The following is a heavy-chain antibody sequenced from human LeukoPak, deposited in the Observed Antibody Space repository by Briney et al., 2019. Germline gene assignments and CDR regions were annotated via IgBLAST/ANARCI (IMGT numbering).Heavy chain of an antibody. D-gene: IGHD3-10*01. CDR1: GGSISSSTSY. CDR2: IYYSGRT. Sequence: SETLSLTCTVSGGSISSSTSYWGWIRQPPRKGLEWIGYIYYSGRTYYNPSLKSRLTISVDTSKNQFSLKLSSVTAADTAVYYCASLRATTYYFDYWGQGTLVTVSS. CDR3: ASLRATTYYFDY. V-gene: IGHV4-39*01. J-gene: IGHJ4*02.